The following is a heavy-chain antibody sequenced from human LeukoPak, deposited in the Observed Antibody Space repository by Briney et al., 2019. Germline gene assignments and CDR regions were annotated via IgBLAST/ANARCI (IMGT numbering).Heavy chain of an antibody. J-gene: IGHJ4*02. CDR3: AKDIIHYDILTGEFDY. Sequence: PGGSLRLSCAASGFTFDDYAMHWVRQAPGKGLEWVSGISWNSGSIGYADSVKGRFTISRDNAKNSLYLQMNSLRAEDTALYYCAKDIIHYDILTGEFDYWGQGTLVTVSS. V-gene: IGHV3-9*01. D-gene: IGHD3-9*01. CDR2: ISWNSGSI. CDR1: GFTFDDYA.